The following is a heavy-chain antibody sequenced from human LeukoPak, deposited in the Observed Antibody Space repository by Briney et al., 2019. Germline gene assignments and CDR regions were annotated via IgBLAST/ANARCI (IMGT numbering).Heavy chain of an antibody. CDR2: IVPVLGIT. CDR1: GGTFGSFA. V-gene: IGHV1-69*04. CDR3: ARGPYSGTYYFDD. D-gene: IGHD1-26*01. J-gene: IGHJ4*02. Sequence: SVKVFCKASGGTFGSFAISWVRQAPGQGLEWMGRIVPVLGITYYAQNVQGRVAISADKSTTTAYMELSSLRSEDTAIYYCARGPYSGTYYFDDWGQGTLVTVSS.